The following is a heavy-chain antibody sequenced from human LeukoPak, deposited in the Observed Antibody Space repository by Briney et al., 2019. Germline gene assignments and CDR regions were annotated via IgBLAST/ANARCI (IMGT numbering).Heavy chain of an antibody. CDR3: ARDADSSWTYYFDY. J-gene: IGHJ4*02. D-gene: IGHD6-13*01. V-gene: IGHV1-3*01. CDR2: INAGNGNT. Sequence: ASVKVSCKASGYTFTSYAMHWVRQAPGQRLEWMGWINAGNGNTIYSQKFQGRVTITRDTSASTAYMELSSLRSEDTAVYYCARDADSSWTYYFDYWGQGTLVTVS. CDR1: GYTFTSYA.